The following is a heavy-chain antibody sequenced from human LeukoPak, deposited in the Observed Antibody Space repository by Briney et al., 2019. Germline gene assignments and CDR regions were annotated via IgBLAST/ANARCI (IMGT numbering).Heavy chain of an antibody. D-gene: IGHD3-10*01. CDR3: ARDRYYGSGSDYYFDY. CDR1: GYTLTSYG. CDR2: ISAYNGNT. V-gene: IGHV1-18*04. Sequence: ASVKVSCKASGYTLTSYGISWVRQAPGERLKWMGWISAYNGNTNYVHKLQGRVTITTDTSTSTAYMQLRSLRSDDSAVYYCARDRYYGSGSDYYFDYWGQGTLVTVSS. J-gene: IGHJ4*02.